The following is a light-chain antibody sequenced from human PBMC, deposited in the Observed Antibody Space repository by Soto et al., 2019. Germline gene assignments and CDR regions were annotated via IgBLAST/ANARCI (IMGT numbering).Light chain of an antibody. CDR2: DAS. Sequence: DIQMTQSPSSLSASVGGRVTITCQASQDISNYLNWYQQKPGKAPKLLIFDASNVETGVPSRFSGSGSGTLFTFTIYSLQAEDIATYYCQQYEDLPLTFGGGTKVDIK. CDR1: QDISNY. V-gene: IGKV1-33*01. J-gene: IGKJ4*01. CDR3: QQYEDLPLT.